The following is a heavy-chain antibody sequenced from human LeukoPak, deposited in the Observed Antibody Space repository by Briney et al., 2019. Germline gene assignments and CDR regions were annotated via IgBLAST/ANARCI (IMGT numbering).Heavy chain of an antibody. CDR3: AKDQGGYSGYETDY. CDR1: GFTFSNYA. Sequence: PGGSLRLSCAASGFTFSNYAMNWVRQAPGKGLEWVSSISSSSSYIYYADSVKGRFTISRDNAKNSLYLQMNSLRAEDTAVYYCAKDQGGYSGYETDYWGQGTLVTVSS. V-gene: IGHV3-21*04. J-gene: IGHJ4*02. D-gene: IGHD5-12*01. CDR2: ISSSSSYI.